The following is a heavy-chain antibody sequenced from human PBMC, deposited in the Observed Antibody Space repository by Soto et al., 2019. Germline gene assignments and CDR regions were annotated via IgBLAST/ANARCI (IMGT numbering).Heavy chain of an antibody. J-gene: IGHJ6*02. CDR2: ISSSSSSI. V-gene: IGHV3-48*01. CDR1: GFTFSSYS. Sequence: EVQLVESGGGLVQPGGSLRLSCAASGFTFSSYSMNWVRQAPGKGLEWVSYISSSSSSIYYADSVKGRFTISRDNAKNSLYLHMNSLTVDDTDVSYCARRVGATTLYYYGMDVWGQGTTVIV. D-gene: IGHD1-26*01. CDR3: ARRVGATTLYYYGMDV.